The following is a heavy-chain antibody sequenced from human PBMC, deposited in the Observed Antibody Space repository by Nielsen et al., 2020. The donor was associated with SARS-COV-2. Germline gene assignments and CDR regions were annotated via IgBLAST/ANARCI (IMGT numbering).Heavy chain of an antibody. CDR2: ILPLFGTT. Sequence: SVKVSCKASGYTFSSYGIIWVRQAPGQGLEWMGRILPLFGTTNYAQKFQGRVTITADESTSTASMELSSLRSDDTAVYYCARGGDYSKRGDYWGQGTLLTVTS. V-gene: IGHV1-69*13. J-gene: IGHJ4*01. CDR1: GYTFSSYG. D-gene: IGHD2-15*01. CDR3: ARGGDYSKRGDY.